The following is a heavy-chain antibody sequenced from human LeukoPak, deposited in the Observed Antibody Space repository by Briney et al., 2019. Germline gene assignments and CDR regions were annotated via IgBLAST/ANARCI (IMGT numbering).Heavy chain of an antibody. D-gene: IGHD3-10*01. V-gene: IGHV3-7*04. CDR1: GFTFSSYW. Sequence: GGSLRLSCAASGFTFSSYWMSWVRQAPGKGLEWVANIKQDGSEKYYVDSVEGRFTISRDNAKNSLYLQMNSLRAEDTAVYYCARALGLWFGGTYYMDVWGKGTTVTVSS. J-gene: IGHJ6*03. CDR3: ARALGLWFGGTYYMDV. CDR2: IKQDGSEK.